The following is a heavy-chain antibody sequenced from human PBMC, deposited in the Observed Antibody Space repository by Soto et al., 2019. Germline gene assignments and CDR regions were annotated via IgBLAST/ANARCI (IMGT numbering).Heavy chain of an antibody. Sequence: QVQLQESGPGLVKPSQTLSLTCTVSGGSISSGGYYWSWIRQHPGKGLEWIGYIYYSGSTYYNPSLKSRVTISSDTSKNQFSLKLSSVTAADTAVYYCARIKSPYSSSWYWIDYWGQGTLVTVSS. V-gene: IGHV4-31*03. D-gene: IGHD6-13*01. CDR1: GGSISSGGYY. J-gene: IGHJ4*02. CDR3: ARIKSPYSSSWYWIDY. CDR2: IYYSGST.